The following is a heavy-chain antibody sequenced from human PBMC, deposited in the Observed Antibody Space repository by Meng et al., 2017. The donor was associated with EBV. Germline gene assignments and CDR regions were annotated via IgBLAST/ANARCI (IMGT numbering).Heavy chain of an antibody. V-gene: IGHV1-69*05. CDR2: LIPMSGAP. Sequence: QVEFQQSGAGLKKPGSSVKVSCRTSGGTFRRYAVSWVRQAPGQGLEWMGGLIPMSGAPNNEQKFSDRVTIITDESTTTHSMELKNLRLKDTAMSYCASATGRGFTPDYWGQGTLVTVSS. D-gene: IGHD3-10*01. J-gene: IGHJ4*02. CDR3: ASATGRGFTPDY. CDR1: GGTFRRYA.